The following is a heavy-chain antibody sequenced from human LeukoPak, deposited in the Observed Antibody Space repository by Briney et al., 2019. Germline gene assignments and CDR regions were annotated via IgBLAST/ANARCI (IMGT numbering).Heavy chain of an antibody. V-gene: IGHV3-23*01. CDR2: ISGSGDST. Sequence: GGSLRLSCAVSGFTFSSYAMSWVRQASGKGLEWVSAISGSGDSTYYADPVKGRFTISRDNSKNTLYLQMNSLRAEDTAVYYCANMVRGVIMNYWGQGTLVTVSS. J-gene: IGHJ4*02. CDR1: GFTFSSYA. CDR3: ANMVRGVIMNY. D-gene: IGHD3-10*01.